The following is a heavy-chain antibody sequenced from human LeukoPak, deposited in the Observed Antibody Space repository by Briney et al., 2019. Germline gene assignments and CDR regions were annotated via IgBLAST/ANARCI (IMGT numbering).Heavy chain of an antibody. D-gene: IGHD2-8*01. Sequence: SVKVSCKASGGTFSSYAISWVRQAPGQGLEWMGRIIPIFGIANYAQKFQGRVRITADKSTSTDYMELSSMRCEDAAVYYCARDGACGTNGVCYGSTWGQGTLVTVSS. J-gene: IGHJ4*02. V-gene: IGHV1-69*04. CDR1: GGTFSSYA. CDR2: IIPIFGIA. CDR3: ARDGACGTNGVCYGST.